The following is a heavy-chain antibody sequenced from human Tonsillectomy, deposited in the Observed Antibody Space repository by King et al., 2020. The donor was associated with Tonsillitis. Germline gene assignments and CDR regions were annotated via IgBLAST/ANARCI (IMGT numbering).Heavy chain of an antibody. CDR1: GFIFSSYG. CDR3: ARHGEVGVSSYFYVDV. D-gene: IGHD2/OR15-2a*01. J-gene: IGHJ6*04. CDR2: ISYDGSNK. Sequence: VQLVESGGGVVQPGRSLRLSCEASGFIFSSYGMDWVRQAPGKGLEWVAVISYDGSNKYYEDSVKGRFTISRDNSKNTLYLQMNSLRAEDTALYYCARHGEVGVSSYFYVDVWGKGTTVTVSS. V-gene: IGHV3-30*03.